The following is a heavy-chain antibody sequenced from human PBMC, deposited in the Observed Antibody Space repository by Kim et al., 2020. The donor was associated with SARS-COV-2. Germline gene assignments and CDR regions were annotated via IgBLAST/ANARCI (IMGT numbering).Heavy chain of an antibody. V-gene: IGHV3-15*01. D-gene: IGHD1-26*01. J-gene: IGHJ3*02. CDR2: IKSKTDGGTT. CDR3: TTPRELWTDAFDI. Sequence: GGSLRLSCAASGFIFSNAWMSWVRQAPGKGLEWVGRIKSKTDGGTTDYAAPVKGRFTISRDDSKNTLYLQMNSLKTEDTAVYYCTTPRELWTDAFDIWGQGTMVTVSS. CDR1: GFIFSNAW.